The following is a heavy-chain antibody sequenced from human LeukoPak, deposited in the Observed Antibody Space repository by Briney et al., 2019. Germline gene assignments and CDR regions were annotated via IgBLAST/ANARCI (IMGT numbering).Heavy chain of an antibody. CDR2: ISHSGST. V-gene: IGHV4-4*02. D-gene: IGHD3-22*01. J-gene: IGHJ3*02. CDR1: GGSINITNW. CDR3: AREIHYDSSGQRSLHAFDI. Sequence: SGTLSLTCAVSGGSINITNWWSWLRQPPGKGLEWIGEISHSGSTNYNPSLKSRVTISVDKSKNQFSLRLTSVTAADTALYYCAREIHYDSSGQRSLHAFDIWGQGTMVTVSS.